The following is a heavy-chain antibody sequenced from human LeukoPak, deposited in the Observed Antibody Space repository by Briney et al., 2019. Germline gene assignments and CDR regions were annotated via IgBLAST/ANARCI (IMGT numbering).Heavy chain of an antibody. Sequence: GGSLRLSCTASVFTFGDHAISWVRQTPRKRLESVGFIRSKAYGGTTEYAAPVKGRFTISRDNSRNTVFLQMNSLRVEDTAIYCCAKDRAGAPWADWGQGTLVTVSS. CDR3: AKDRAGAPWAD. V-gene: IGHV3-49*04. D-gene: IGHD1-26*01. J-gene: IGHJ4*02. CDR1: VFTFGDHA. CDR2: IRSKAYGGTT.